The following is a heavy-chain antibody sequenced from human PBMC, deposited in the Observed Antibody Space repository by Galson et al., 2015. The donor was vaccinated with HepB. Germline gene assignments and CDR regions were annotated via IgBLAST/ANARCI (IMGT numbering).Heavy chain of an antibody. J-gene: IGHJ6*02. Sequence: SVKVSCKVFGGSFSSYGFTWVRQAPGQGLEWMGGIIPLFGTTKYAQKFQGRVTITADESTSTAYMELNRLRSEDTAVYYCARDPLKGVGVGASRDYYYYGMDVWGQGTAVTVSS. V-gene: IGHV1-69*13. CDR3: ARDPLKGVGVGASRDYYYYGMDV. CDR2: IIPLFGTT. CDR1: GGSFSSYG. D-gene: IGHD1-26*01.